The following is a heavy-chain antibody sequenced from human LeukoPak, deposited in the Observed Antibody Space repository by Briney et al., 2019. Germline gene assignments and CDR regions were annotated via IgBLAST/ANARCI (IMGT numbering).Heavy chain of an antibody. Sequence: ASVKVSCKASGYTFTSYAMNWVRQAPGQGLEWMGWISAYNGNTNYAQKLQGRVTMTTDTSTSTAYMELRSLRSDDTAVYYCARRDYYGSGTGHWGQGTLVTVSS. J-gene: IGHJ4*02. D-gene: IGHD3-10*01. CDR1: GYTFTSYA. CDR2: ISAYNGNT. V-gene: IGHV1-18*01. CDR3: ARRDYYGSGTGH.